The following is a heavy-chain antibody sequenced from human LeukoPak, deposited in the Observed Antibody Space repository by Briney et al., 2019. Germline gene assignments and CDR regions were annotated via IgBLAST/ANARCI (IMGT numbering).Heavy chain of an antibody. Sequence: GASVKVSCKASGYTFTSYGISWVRQAPGQGLEWMGWISAYNGNTNYAQKLQGRVTMTTDTSTSTAYMELRSLRSDDTAVYYCARLNYDFWSGPEDWFDPWGQGTLVTVSS. CDR2: ISAYNGNT. CDR3: ARLNYDFWSGPEDWFDP. J-gene: IGHJ5*02. D-gene: IGHD3-3*01. V-gene: IGHV1-18*01. CDR1: GYTFTSYG.